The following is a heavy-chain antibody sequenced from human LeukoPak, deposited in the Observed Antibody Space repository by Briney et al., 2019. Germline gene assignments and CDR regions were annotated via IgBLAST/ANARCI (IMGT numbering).Heavy chain of an antibody. CDR1: TFTFSTYA. J-gene: IGHJ6*02. Sequence: GGSLRLSCAASTFTFSTYAMHWVRQAPGKGLEWVALISYDGSNKYYIDSVKGRFTISRDNPKNTLYLQMNSLRAEDTAVYCCAREYRPVGDYYGMDVWGQGTTVTVSS. CDR3: AREYRPVGDYYGMDV. D-gene: IGHD3-16*02. CDR2: ISYDGSNK. V-gene: IGHV3-30-3*01.